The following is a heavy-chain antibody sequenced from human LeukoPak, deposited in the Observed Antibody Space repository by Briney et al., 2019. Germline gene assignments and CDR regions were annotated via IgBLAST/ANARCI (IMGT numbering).Heavy chain of an antibody. CDR2: ILYNGNT. D-gene: IGHD3-10*01. V-gene: IGHV4-59*08. Sequence: SETLSLTCIVSGGSISPYFWGWIRQHPGKGLEWIGYILYNGNTNYNPSLKSRLTMSVDTSNKQFSLRLTSVTAADTAVYFCARYRGIRGDRPDHFDYWGQGILVTVTS. J-gene: IGHJ4*02. CDR1: GGSISPYF. CDR3: ARYRGIRGDRPDHFDY.